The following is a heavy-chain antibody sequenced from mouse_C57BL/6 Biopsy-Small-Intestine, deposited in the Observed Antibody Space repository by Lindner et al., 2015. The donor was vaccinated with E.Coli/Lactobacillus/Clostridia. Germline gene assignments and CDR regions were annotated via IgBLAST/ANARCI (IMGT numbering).Heavy chain of an antibody. J-gene: IGHJ2*01. CDR3: ARPYYYGSSYYFDY. D-gene: IGHD1-1*01. CDR2: INPNSGGT. V-gene: IGHV1-22*01. Sequence: VQLQESGPELVKPGASVKMSCKASGYTFTDYNMHWVKQSHGKSLEWIGYINPNSGGTSYNQKFKGKATLTVNKSSSTAYMELRSLTSEDSAVYYCARPYYYGSSYYFDYWGQGTTLTVSS. CDR1: GYTFTDYN.